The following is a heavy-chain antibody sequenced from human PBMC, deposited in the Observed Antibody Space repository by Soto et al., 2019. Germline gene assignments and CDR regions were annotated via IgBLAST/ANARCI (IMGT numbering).Heavy chain of an antibody. Sequence: SETLSLTSAVSGGSISSSNWWSWVRQPPGKGLEWIGEIYHSGSTNYNPSLKSRVTISVDKSKNQFSLKLSSVTAADTAVYYCAVTYGSGSPQRPGRKYYFDYWGQGTLVTVSS. CDR2: IYHSGST. D-gene: IGHD3-10*01. CDR1: GGSISSSNW. V-gene: IGHV4-4*02. J-gene: IGHJ4*02. CDR3: AVTYGSGSPQRPGRKYYFDY.